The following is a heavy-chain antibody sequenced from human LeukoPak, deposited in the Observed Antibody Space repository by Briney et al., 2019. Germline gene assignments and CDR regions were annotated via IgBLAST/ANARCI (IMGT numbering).Heavy chain of an antibody. Sequence: GGSLRLSCAASGFTVSSNYMSWVRQAPGKGLEWVSIIYSSRGTNYADSVKGRFTISRDNAKNSLYLQMNSLRAEDTAVYYCARPIAAVYNYMDVWGKGTTVTVSS. CDR2: IYSSRGT. CDR3: ARPIAAVYNYMDV. V-gene: IGHV3-66*04. D-gene: IGHD3-22*01. CDR1: GFTVSSNY. J-gene: IGHJ6*03.